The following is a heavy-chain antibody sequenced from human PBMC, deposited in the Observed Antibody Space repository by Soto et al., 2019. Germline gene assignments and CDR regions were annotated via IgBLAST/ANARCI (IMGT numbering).Heavy chain of an antibody. D-gene: IGHD3-10*01. CDR1: GYSFTSYW. J-gene: IGHJ4*02. CDR2: IYPGDSDT. CDR3: ARVPPSHRLWFGELGFDY. V-gene: IGHV5-51*01. Sequence: GESLKISCKGSGYSFTSYWIGWVRQMPGKGLEWMGIIYPGDSDTRYSPSFQGQVTISADKSISTAYLQWSSLKASDTAMYYCARVPPSHRLWFGELGFDYWGQGTLVTVSS.